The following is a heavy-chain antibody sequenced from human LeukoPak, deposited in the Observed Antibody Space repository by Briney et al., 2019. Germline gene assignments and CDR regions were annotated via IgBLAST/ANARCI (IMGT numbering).Heavy chain of an antibody. D-gene: IGHD6-13*01. CDR3: ARAIAAAGPALGY. V-gene: IGHV1-2*02. J-gene: IGHJ4*02. CDR2: INPNSGGT. CDR1: GYTFTGYY. Sequence: ASVKVSCKASGYTFTGYYMHWVRQAPGQGLEWMGWINPNSGGTNYAQKFQGRVTMTRDTSISTAYMELSRLRSDDTAVYYCARAIAAAGPALGYWGQGTLVTVSS.